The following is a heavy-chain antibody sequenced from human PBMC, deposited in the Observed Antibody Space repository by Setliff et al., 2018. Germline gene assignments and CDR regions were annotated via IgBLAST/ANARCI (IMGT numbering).Heavy chain of an antibody. D-gene: IGHD1-1*01. CDR2: ISGSGGST. CDR3: ARDREGDGNYYMDV. CDR1: GFTFSSYA. Sequence: PGGSLRLSCAASGFTFSSYAMTWVRQAPGKGLEWVSVISGSGGSTYYADSVKGRFTISRDNAKNTVYLQMNSLRAEDTAVYYCARDREGDGNYYMDVWGKGTTVTVSS. V-gene: IGHV3-23*01. J-gene: IGHJ6*03.